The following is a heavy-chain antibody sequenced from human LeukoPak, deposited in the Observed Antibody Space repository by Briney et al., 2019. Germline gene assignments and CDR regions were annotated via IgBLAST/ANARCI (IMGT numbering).Heavy chain of an antibody. J-gene: IGHJ4*02. CDR2: ISSSSSYT. Sequence: GGSLRLSCAASGFTFSDYYMSWIRQAPGKGLEWVSYISSSSSYTNYADSVKGRFTISRDNAKNSLYLQMNSLRTEDTAVYYCAATYYYDGSGDYWGQGTLVTVSS. CDR3: AATYYYDGSGDY. D-gene: IGHD3-22*01. CDR1: GFTFSDYY. V-gene: IGHV3-11*06.